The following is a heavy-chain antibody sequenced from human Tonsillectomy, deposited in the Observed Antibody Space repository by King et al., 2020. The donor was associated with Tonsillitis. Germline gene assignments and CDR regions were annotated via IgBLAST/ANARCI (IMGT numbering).Heavy chain of an antibody. CDR1: GGSISSSSYY. CDR2: IYYSGST. J-gene: IGHJ4*02. CDR3: ARHPYSSGWYLFGY. D-gene: IGHD6-19*01. Sequence: QLQLQESGPGLVKPSETLSLTCTVSGGSISSSSYYWGWLRQPPGTGLEWIGSIYYSGSTYYNPSLKSRVTISVDTSKNQFSLKLRSVTAADTVVYYCARHPYSSGWYLFGYWGQGTLVTVSS. V-gene: IGHV4-39*01.